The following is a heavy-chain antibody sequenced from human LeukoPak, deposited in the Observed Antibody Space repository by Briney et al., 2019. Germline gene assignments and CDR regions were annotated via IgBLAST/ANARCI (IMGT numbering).Heavy chain of an antibody. Sequence: SETLPLTCAVSGGSISSYYWSWIRQPPGKGLEWIGYIHYSGSPSYNPSLKSRVTISVDTSKNQFSLKLSSVTAADTAVYYCARNARGSSSWPYYFDYWGQGTLVTVSS. CDR3: ARNARGSSSWPYYFDY. V-gene: IGHV4-59*08. J-gene: IGHJ4*02. CDR2: IHYSGSP. D-gene: IGHD6-13*01. CDR1: GGSISSYY.